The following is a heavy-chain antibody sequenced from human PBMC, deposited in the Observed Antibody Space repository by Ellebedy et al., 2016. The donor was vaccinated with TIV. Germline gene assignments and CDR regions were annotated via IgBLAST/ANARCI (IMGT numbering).Heavy chain of an antibody. CDR1: GGSISSYY. D-gene: IGHD4-17*01. Sequence: MPSETLSLTCTVSGGSISSYYWSWIRQPPGKGLEWIGYIYYIGSTNYNPSLKSRVTMSVDTSKNQFSLKLSSVTAADTAVYYCARGSMTTHYYWYFDLWGRGTLVTVSS. CDR3: ARGSMTTHYYWYFDL. J-gene: IGHJ2*01. V-gene: IGHV4-59*08. CDR2: IYYIGST.